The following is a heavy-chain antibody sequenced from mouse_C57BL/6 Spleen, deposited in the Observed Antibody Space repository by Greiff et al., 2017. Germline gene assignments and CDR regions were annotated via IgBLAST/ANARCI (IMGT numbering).Heavy chain of an antibody. D-gene: IGHD2-4*01. Sequence: VQLQQPGAELVKPGASVKLSCKASGYTFTSYWMHWVKQRPGQGLEWIGMIHPNSGSTNYNEKFKSKATLTVDKSSSTAYMQLSSLTSEDSAVYYCAREYDYDGYAMDYWGQGTSVTVSS. V-gene: IGHV1-64*01. CDR3: AREYDYDGYAMDY. CDR1: GYTFTSYW. J-gene: IGHJ4*01. CDR2: IHPNSGST.